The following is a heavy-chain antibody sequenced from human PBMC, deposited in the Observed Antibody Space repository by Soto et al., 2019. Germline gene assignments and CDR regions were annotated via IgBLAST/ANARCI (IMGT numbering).Heavy chain of an antibody. V-gene: IGHV3-53*01. Sequence: PVGSLRLSCAASGFTVSSNFLRSVRQAPGKGLDWVTIIYSGDTTYHADSVKGRFTISRDNSKNTLYLQMNSLRAEDTAVYYCAKNLYGYNYLEYWGQGT. D-gene: IGHD5-12*01. CDR3: AKNLYGYNYLEY. CDR2: IYSGDTT. J-gene: IGHJ4*02. CDR1: GFTVSSNF.